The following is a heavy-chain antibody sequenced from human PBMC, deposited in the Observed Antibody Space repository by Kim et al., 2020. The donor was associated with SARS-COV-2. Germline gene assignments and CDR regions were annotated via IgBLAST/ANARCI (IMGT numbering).Heavy chain of an antibody. J-gene: IGHJ4*02. V-gene: IGHV3-23*01. CDR1: GFTFSSYA. CDR2: ISGSGGST. CDR3: AKRKSSGWYWDGFDY. D-gene: IGHD6-19*01. Sequence: GGSLRLSCAASGFTFSSYAMSWVRQAPGKGLEWVSAISGSGGSTYYADSVKGRFTISRDNSKNTLYLQMNSLRAEDTAVYYCAKRKSSGWYWDGFDYWGQGTLVTVSS.